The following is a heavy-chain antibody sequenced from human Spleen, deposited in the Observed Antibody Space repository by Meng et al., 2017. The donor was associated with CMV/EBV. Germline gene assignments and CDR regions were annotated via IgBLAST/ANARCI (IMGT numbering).Heavy chain of an antibody. D-gene: IGHD2-15*01. CDR1: GFSLSTSVMG. Sequence: SGFSLSTSVMGVGWIRQPPGKALEWLALIYWDDDKRYSPSLKSRLTITKDTSKNQVVLTMTNMDPVDTATYYCAHRDYCSGGTCTFDYWGQGTLVTVSS. V-gene: IGHV2-5*02. CDR3: AHRDYCSGGTCTFDY. CDR2: IYWDDDK. J-gene: IGHJ4*02.